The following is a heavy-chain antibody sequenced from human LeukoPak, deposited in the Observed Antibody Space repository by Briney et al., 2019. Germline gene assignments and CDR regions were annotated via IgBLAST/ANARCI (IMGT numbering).Heavy chain of an antibody. CDR1: GFTFDNYA. CDR3: AKDIVAYSYYYGVDV. J-gene: IGHJ6*02. CDR2: ISWNSGII. V-gene: IGHV3-9*01. Sequence: GGSLRLPCAASGFTFDNYAMHWVRQAPGKGLEWVSGISWNSGIIAYADSVKGRFTISRDNAKNSLYLQMNSLRTEDTALYYCAKDIVAYSYYYGVDVWGQGTTVTVSS. D-gene: IGHD3-16*01.